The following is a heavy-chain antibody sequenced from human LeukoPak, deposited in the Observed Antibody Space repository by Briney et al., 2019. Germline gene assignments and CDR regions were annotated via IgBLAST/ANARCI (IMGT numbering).Heavy chain of an antibody. Sequence: GRSLRLSCAASGFTFDDYAMHWVRQAPGKGLVWVSRINSDGSSTSYADSVKGRFTISRDNAKNTLYLQMNSLRAEDTAVYYCARGNYYGSGSKTLDYWGQGTLVTVSS. D-gene: IGHD3-10*01. V-gene: IGHV3-74*01. CDR3: ARGNYYGSGSKTLDY. CDR1: GFTFDDYA. J-gene: IGHJ4*02. CDR2: INSDGSST.